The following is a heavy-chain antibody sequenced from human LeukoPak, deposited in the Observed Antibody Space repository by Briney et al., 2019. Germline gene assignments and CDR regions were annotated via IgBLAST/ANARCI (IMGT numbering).Heavy chain of an antibody. CDR1: GGSISSGGSY. CDR2: IYYSGNT. J-gene: IGHJ4*02. CDR3: ARAGQYYYGSAGYFPDY. Sequence: SETLSLTCTVSGGSISSGGSYWSWIRQPPGKGLEWIGSIYYSGNTYYHPSLEGRVTISVDTTNNLYSLKPNSVTAAHTAVYYCARAGQYYYGSAGYFPDYWGQGALVTVSS. D-gene: IGHD3-22*01. V-gene: IGHV4-30-4*01.